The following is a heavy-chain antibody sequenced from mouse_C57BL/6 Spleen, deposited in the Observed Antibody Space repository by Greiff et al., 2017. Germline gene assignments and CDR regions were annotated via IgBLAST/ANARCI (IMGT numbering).Heavy chain of an antibody. J-gene: IGHJ4*01. CDR2: ISSGSGTI. CDR1: GFTFSDYG. Sequence: EVKLVESGEGLVKPGGSLKLSCAASGFTFSDYGMHWVRQAPVKGLEWVAYISSGSGTIYYADTVKGRFTISRDNAKNTLFLQMTRLRSEDTAMYYCARLRRRDAMDYWGQGTSVTVSS. D-gene: IGHD2-12*01. V-gene: IGHV5-17*01. CDR3: ARLRRRDAMDY.